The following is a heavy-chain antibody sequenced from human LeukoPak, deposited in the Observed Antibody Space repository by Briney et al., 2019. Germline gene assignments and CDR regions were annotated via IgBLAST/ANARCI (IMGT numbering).Heavy chain of an antibody. CDR3: ARGGDYYGSGSYYAFDP. Sequence: SETLSPTCTVSGGSISTYYGNWIRQAPGKGLEWIGYIYYSGSTNYNPSLKSRVTISVDTSKNQFSLKLSSVTAADTAVYYCARGGDYYGSGSYYAFDPWGQGTLVTVSS. V-gene: IGHV4-59*01. J-gene: IGHJ5*02. CDR1: GGSISTYY. CDR2: IYYSGST. D-gene: IGHD3-10*01.